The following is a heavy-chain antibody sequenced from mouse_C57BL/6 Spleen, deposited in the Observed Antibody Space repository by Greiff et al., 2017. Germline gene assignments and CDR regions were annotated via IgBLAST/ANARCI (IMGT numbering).Heavy chain of an antibody. D-gene: IGHD1-1*01. Sequence: VQLQQSGAELVRPGTSVKVSCKASGYAFTNYLIEWVKQRPGQGLEWIGVINPGSGGTNYNEKFKGKATQTADKSSSTAYMQLSSLTSEDSAVYFCAREDYYGSSYGGFAYWGQGTLVTVSA. CDR3: AREDYYGSSYGGFAY. CDR2: INPGSGGT. V-gene: IGHV1-54*01. J-gene: IGHJ3*01. CDR1: GYAFTNYL.